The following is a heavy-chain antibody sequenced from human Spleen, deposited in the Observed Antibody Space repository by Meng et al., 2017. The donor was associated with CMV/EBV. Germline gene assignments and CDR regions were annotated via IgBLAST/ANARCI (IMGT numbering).Heavy chain of an antibody. V-gene: IGHV4-59*01. CDR3: ARVLWGAFDF. D-gene: IGHD3-16*01. Sequence: SETLSLTCTVSGGSISTFYWSWIRQPPGKGLEWIGNIYYSGSTNYNPSLKSRVTISVDTSKNQFSLNLSSVTAADTAVYYCARVLWGAFDFWGLGILVTVSS. CDR2: IYYSGST. CDR1: GGSISTFY. J-gene: IGHJ4*02.